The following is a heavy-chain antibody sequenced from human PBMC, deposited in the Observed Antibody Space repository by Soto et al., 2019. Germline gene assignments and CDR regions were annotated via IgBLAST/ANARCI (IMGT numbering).Heavy chain of an antibody. CDR1: GYSFTSYW. CDR3: ARHVDTAMVTYYYGMDV. Sequence: LKISCKGSGYSFTSYWISWVRQMPGKGLEWMGRIDPSDSYTNYSPSFQGHVTISADKSISTAYLQWSSLKASDTAMYYCARHVDTAMVTYYYGMDVWGQGTTVTVSS. V-gene: IGHV5-10-1*01. D-gene: IGHD5-18*01. J-gene: IGHJ6*02. CDR2: IDPSDSYT.